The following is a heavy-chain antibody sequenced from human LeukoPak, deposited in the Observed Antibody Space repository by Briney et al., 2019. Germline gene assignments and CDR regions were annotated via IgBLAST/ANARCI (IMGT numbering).Heavy chain of an antibody. CDR3: AREGLTMVRGVIITGFDY. J-gene: IGHJ4*02. CDR1: GYTFTGYY. Sequence: ASVKVSCKASGYTFTGYYMHWARQAPGQGLEWMGWINPNSGGTNYAQKFQGRVTMTRDTSISTAYMELSRLRSDDTAVYYCAREGLTMVRGVIITGFDYWGQGTLVTVSS. D-gene: IGHD3-10*01. V-gene: IGHV1-2*02. CDR2: INPNSGGT.